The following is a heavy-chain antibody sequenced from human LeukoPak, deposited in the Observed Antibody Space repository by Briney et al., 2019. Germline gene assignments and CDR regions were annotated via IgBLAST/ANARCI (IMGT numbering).Heavy chain of an antibody. Sequence: SEALSLTCTVSGGSISSGSYYWSWIRQPAGKGLEWIGRIYTSGSTNYNPSLKSRVTISVDTSKNQFSLKLSSVTAADTAVYYCAREAHYCDSNYFDYWGQGTLVTVSS. J-gene: IGHJ4*02. CDR1: GGSISSGSYY. CDR3: AREAHYCDSNYFDY. D-gene: IGHD3-22*01. V-gene: IGHV4-61*02. CDR2: IYTSGST.